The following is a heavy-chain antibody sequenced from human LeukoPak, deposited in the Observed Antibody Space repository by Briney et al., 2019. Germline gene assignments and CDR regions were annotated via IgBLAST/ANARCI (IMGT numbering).Heavy chain of an antibody. J-gene: IGHJ5*02. CDR3: AKDQGIVVVPAANNWFDP. CDR1: GFTFSSYG. V-gene: IGHV3-23*01. D-gene: IGHD2-2*01. CDR2: ISGSGGST. Sequence: GGSLRLSCAASGFTFSSYGMSWVRQAPGKGLEWVSAISGSGGSTYYADSVKGRFTISRDNSKNTLYLQMNSLRAEDTAVYYCAKDQGIVVVPAANNWFDPWGQGTLVTVSS.